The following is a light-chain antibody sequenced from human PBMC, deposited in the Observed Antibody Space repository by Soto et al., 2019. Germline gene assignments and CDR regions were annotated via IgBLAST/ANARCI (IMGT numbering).Light chain of an antibody. Sequence: SPSTLPFSPWEYGTLSCSAGQQISSNLAWSQQKIGQDPRLLIYGASTRATGVPATFSGTGAATEFSLTISTLQSEDFAAYYGQHYSSWISRTFGQGT. V-gene: IGKV3-15*01. J-gene: IGKJ5*01. CDR2: GAS. CDR3: QHYSSWISRT. CDR1: QQISSN.